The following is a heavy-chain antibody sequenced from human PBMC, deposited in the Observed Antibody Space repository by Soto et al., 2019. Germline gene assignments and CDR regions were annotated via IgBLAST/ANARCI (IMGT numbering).Heavy chain of an antibody. D-gene: IGHD3-16*01. CDR3: ARSDQSARNTSFDP. Sequence: QVQVVQSGTEVKKPGASVKVSCKASGYTFTTYGISWVRQAPGQGLEWMGWISTYNDNTNYAQNFQDRLTMTTDTSTNTAYMELRSLRSDDTAMYYWARSDQSARNTSFDPWGQGTLVTVSS. V-gene: IGHV1-18*01. J-gene: IGHJ5*02. CDR1: GYTFTTYG. CDR2: ISTYNDNT.